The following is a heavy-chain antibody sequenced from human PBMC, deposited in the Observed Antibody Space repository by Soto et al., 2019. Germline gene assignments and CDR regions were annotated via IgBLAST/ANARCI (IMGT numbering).Heavy chain of an antibody. CDR1: GFSLTTSGVG. J-gene: IGHJ4*02. CDR3: AHRVLRTVFGVVTTTAIYFDF. Sequence: QITLNESGPTVVRPTETLTLTCRFSGFSLTTSGVGVGWIRQSPGKAPEWLALIYWDDDKRYSASLKSRLTITKDTSKNQVVLTVSDLEPTDTATYYCAHRVLRTVFGVVTTTAIYFDFWGQGTPVAVSS. D-gene: IGHD3-3*01. V-gene: IGHV2-5*02. CDR2: IYWDDDK.